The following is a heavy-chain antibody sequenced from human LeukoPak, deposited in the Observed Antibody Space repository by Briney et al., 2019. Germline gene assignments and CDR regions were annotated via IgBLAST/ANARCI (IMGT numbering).Heavy chain of an antibody. D-gene: IGHD5-12*01. Sequence: GGSLRLSCAASGFTFSSYSMNWVRQAPWKGLEWVSSISSSSSYIYYADSVKGRFTISRDNAKSSLYLQMNSLRAEDTAVYYCARRDIVAGIDYWGQGTLVTVSS. CDR3: ARRDIVAGIDY. CDR1: GFTFSSYS. V-gene: IGHV3-21*01. J-gene: IGHJ4*02. CDR2: ISSSSSYI.